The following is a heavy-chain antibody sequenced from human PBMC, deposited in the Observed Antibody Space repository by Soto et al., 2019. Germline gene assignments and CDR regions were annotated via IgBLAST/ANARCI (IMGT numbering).Heavy chain of an antibody. CDR3: ARDRSSSGRGDAFDI. CDR1: GFSVSNNY. CDR2: IYSGGST. J-gene: IGHJ3*02. V-gene: IGHV3-53*01. Sequence: EVQVGESGGDLIQPGGSLRLACAASGFSVSNNYMSWVRKAPGKGLEWVSVIYSGGSTFYADSVRGRFTISRDNSKNTLFLQMNSLRAEDTALYYCARDRSSSGRGDAFDIWGQGTMVTVSS.